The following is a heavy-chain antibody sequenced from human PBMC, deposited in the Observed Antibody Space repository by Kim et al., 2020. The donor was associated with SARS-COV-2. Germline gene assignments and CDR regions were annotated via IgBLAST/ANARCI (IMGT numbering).Heavy chain of an antibody. V-gene: IGHV4-61*07. D-gene: IGHD4-17*01. Sequence: YNASPKSRLSKSVDTSKTQFSLRLSSMTAADTAVYYCARHRYGDHSLHFDFWGQGILVTVSS. CDR3: ARHRYGDHSLHFDF. J-gene: IGHJ4*02.